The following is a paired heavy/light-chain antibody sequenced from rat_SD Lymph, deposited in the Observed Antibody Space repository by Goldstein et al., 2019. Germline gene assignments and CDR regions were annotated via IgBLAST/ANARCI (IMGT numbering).Heavy chain of an antibody. CDR2: IWSNGGT. Sequence: QVQLKESGPGLVQPSQTLSLTCTVSGLSLTSNSVSWIRQPPGKGLEWMGVIWSNGGTDYNSAIKSRLSISRDTSKSQVFLKMNSLQTEDTAMYFCARKGEAYFDYWGQGVMVTVSS. CDR1: GLSLTSNS. CDR3: ARKGEAYFDY. V-gene: IGHV2-47*01. J-gene: IGHJ2*01.
Light chain of an antibody. CDR2: YAS. CDR1: EDIYSN. Sequence: DIQMTQSPASLSASLGETVSIECLASEDIYSNLAWYQQKPGKSPQLLIYYASSLQDGVPSRFSGSESGTQYSLEINSLQPEDEGDYFCQQSYKFPLTFGSGTKLEIK. J-gene: IGKJ5*01. CDR3: QQSYKFPLT. V-gene: IGKV12S11*01.